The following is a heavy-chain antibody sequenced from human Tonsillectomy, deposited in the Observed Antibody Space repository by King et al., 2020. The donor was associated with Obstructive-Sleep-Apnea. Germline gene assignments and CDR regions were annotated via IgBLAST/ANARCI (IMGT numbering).Heavy chain of an antibody. Sequence: QLVQSGAEVKKPGSSVKVSCKASGGTFSSYAISWVRQAPGQGLVWMGGIIPTFGTANYAQKFQGRVTITADESTSTAYMELSSLRSEDTAVYYWARVRSGYSYGYIHGMDVWGQGTTVTVSS. J-gene: IGHJ6*02. D-gene: IGHD5-18*01. CDR2: IIPTFGTA. CDR3: ARVRSGYSYGYIHGMDV. V-gene: IGHV1-69*12. CDR1: GGTFSSYA.